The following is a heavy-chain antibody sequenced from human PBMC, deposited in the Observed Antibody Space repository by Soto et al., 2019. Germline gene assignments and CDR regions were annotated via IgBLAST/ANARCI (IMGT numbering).Heavy chain of an antibody. CDR3: AGQWAAGYGAFDP. V-gene: IGHV4-4*02. CDR2: IHDRGST. D-gene: IGHD3-9*01. CDR1: GGSISNNRW. Sequence: QVQLQESGPGLEKPSGTLSLTCAVSGGSISNNRWWTWVRQAPGKGLEWIGEIHDRGSTNYNLSLKSRATVSIDRAKNQFSLEMRAVTAADTAVYYCAGQWAAGYGAFDPWGQGTLVTVSS. J-gene: IGHJ5*02.